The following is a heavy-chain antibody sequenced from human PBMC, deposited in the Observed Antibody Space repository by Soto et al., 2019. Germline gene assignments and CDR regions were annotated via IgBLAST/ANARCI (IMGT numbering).Heavy chain of an antibody. CDR1: GFTFSTYA. D-gene: IGHD5-12*01. J-gene: IGHJ4*02. CDR2: ISGSGDST. V-gene: IGHV3-23*01. CDR3: AKDSFINLRGYDSY. Sequence: GGSLRLSCAASGFTFSTYAMIWVRQAPGKGLEWVSAISGSGDSTYYADSVKGRFTISRDNSKNTLYLQMSSLRAEDTAIYYCAKDSFINLRGYDSYWDQGTLVTVSS.